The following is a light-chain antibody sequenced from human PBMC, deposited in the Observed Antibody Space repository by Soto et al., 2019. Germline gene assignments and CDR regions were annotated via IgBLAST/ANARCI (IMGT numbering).Light chain of an antibody. V-gene: IGKV3-11*01. Sequence: IVLTHSPATLSFSPGEIATLSFRASQSVSSYLAWYQQKPGQAPRLLIYDASNRATGIPARFSGSGSGTDFTLTISSLEPEDFAVYYCQQRSNWPRLTFGGGTKVDIK. CDR2: DAS. CDR1: QSVSSY. CDR3: QQRSNWPRLT. J-gene: IGKJ4*01.